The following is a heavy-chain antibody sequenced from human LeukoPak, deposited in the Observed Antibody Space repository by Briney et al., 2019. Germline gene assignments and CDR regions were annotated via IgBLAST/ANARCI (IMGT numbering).Heavy chain of an antibody. D-gene: IGHD3-10*01. CDR2: ISSSGSTI. J-gene: IGHJ6*03. CDR1: GFTFSSYE. Sequence: GGSLRLSCAASGFTFSSYEMNWVRQAPGKGLEWVSYISSSGSTIYYADSVKGRFTISRDNAKNSLYLQMNSLRAEDTAVYYCARGPPSDYYGSGLYMDVWGKGTTVTISS. CDR3: ARGPPSDYYGSGLYMDV. V-gene: IGHV3-48*03.